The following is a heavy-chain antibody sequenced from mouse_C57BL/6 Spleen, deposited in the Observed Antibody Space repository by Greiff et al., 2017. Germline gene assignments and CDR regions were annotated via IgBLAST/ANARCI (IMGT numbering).Heavy chain of an antibody. CDR2: INPNNGGT. CDR3: ASTLGYAMDY. J-gene: IGHJ4*01. CDR1: GYTFTDYY. D-gene: IGHD4-1*01. V-gene: IGHV1-26*01. Sequence: EVQLQQSGPELVKPGASVKISCKASGYTFTDYYMNWVKQSHGKSLEWIGDINPNNGGTSYNQKFKGKATLTVDKSSSTAYMELRSLTSEDSAVYYCASTLGYAMDYWGQGTSVTVSS.